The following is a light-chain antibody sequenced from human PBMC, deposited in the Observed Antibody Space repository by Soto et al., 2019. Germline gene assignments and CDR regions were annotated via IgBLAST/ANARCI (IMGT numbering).Light chain of an antibody. CDR2: GTS. CDR3: QEDVRWT. CDR1: QTISSNY. Sequence: EIVLTQSPGTLSVSPGERATLSCRASQTISSNYLAWYQQKPGQAPSLLIYGTSSRATGIPDRFSGSGSGPDFPRTISRMEPEDSARYDGQEDVRWTFGQVTKVDIK. V-gene: IGKV3-20*01. J-gene: IGKJ1*01.